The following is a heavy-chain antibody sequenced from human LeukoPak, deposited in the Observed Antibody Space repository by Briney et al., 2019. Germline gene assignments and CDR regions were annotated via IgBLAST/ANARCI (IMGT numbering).Heavy chain of an antibody. CDR3: ARDMDYYDSSGYYRNWFDP. D-gene: IGHD3-22*01. CDR2: IYYSGST. J-gene: IGHJ5*02. Sequence: NPSETLSLTCSVSGDSTRSYYWNWIRQPPGKGLEWIGYIYYSGSTNYNPSLKSRVTISVDTSKNQFSLKLSSVTAADTAVYYCARDMDYYDSSGYYRNWFDPWGQGTLVTVSS. V-gene: IGHV4-59*01. CDR1: GDSTRSYY.